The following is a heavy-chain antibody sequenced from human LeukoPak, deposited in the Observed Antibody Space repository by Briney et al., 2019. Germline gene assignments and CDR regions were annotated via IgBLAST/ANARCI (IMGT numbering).Heavy chain of an antibody. D-gene: IGHD2-8*02. CDR1: GGSISSSSYY. CDR3: ASQLTGGAFDI. CDR2: IYYSGST. J-gene: IGHJ3*02. Sequence: SETLSLTCTVTGGSISSSSYYWGWIRQPPGKGLEWIGSIYYSGSTYYNPSLKSRVTISVDTSKNQFSLKLSSVTAADTAVYYCASQLTGGAFDIWGQGTMVTVSS. V-gene: IGHV4-39*01.